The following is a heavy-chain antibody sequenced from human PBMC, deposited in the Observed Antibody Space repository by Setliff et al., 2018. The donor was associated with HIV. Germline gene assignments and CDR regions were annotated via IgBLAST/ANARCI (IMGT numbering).Heavy chain of an antibody. CDR3: AVASIVSTARWNH. CDR1: GYSFSGYY. D-gene: IGHD1-26*01. J-gene: IGHJ5*02. CDR2: INPNSGAT. V-gene: IGHV1-2*02. Sequence: ALVKVSCKASGYSFSGYYLHWVRRAPGQGLEWMGWINPNSGATNYAQNFQGRVTMTRDTSISTAYMDLSSLTSDDTAVYYCAVASIVSTARWNHWGRGTLVTVSS.